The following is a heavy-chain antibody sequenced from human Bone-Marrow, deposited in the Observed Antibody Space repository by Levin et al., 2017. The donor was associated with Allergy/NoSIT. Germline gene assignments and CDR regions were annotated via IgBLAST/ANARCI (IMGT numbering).Heavy chain of an antibody. V-gene: IGHV4-59*01. CDR2: IYYSGTT. D-gene: IGHD2-21*02. Sequence: SETLSLTCTISGDSISSYFWTWVRQSPGKGLEWIGYIYYSGTTNYNPSLKSRVTMSMDTSKNHFSLKLSSVTAADTAVYYCARVVVTAVVASDAFDLWDQGTMVLVSS. CDR3: ARVVVTAVVASDAFDL. J-gene: IGHJ3*01. CDR1: GDSISSYF.